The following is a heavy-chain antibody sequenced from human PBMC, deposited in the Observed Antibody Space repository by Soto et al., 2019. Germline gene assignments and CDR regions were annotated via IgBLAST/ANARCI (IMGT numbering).Heavy chain of an antibody. V-gene: IGHV3-33*01. D-gene: IGHD1-1*01. J-gene: IGHJ4*02. CDR2: ILSDGNNR. CDR1: GFMFSNHG. CDR3: VRGDNWNDEASDY. Sequence: GGSLRLSCAASGFMFSNHGMHWVRQAPGKGLEWVAVILSDGNNRYYADSVKGRFTISRDNSKNTVYLQMNSLRAEDTAVYYCVRGDNWNDEASDYWGQGTLVTVSS.